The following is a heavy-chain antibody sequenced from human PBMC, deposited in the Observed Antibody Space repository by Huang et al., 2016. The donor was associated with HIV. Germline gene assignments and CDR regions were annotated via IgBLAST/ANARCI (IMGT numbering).Heavy chain of an antibody. CDR2: VNDGGDI. Sequence: QVQLQQWGAGLLKPSETLALTCAVYGESLGTYYWAWIRRPPGKGLQWIGEVNDGGDINYNPALERRVTMSVDTSRNQVSLTLTAMAAADTATYYCARRFRVAATRKWFDPWGQGTLVIVSS. J-gene: IGHJ5*02. CDR3: ARRFRVAATRKWFDP. CDR1: GESLGTYY. V-gene: IGHV4-34*01. D-gene: IGHD3-10*01.